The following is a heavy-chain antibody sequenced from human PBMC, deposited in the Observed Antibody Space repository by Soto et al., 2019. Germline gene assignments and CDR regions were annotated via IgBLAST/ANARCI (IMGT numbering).Heavy chain of an antibody. J-gene: IGHJ6*02. V-gene: IGHV3-30-3*01. Sequence: GGSLRLSCAASGFTFSSYAMHWVRQAPGKGLEWVAVISYDGSNKYYADSVKGRFTISRDNSKNTLYLQMNSLRAEDTAVYYCARECEVVTAIPGQASYYYYYGMDVWGQGTTVTVSS. CDR3: ARECEVVTAIPGQASYYYYYGMDV. D-gene: IGHD2-21*02. CDR2: ISYDGSNK. CDR1: GFTFSSYA.